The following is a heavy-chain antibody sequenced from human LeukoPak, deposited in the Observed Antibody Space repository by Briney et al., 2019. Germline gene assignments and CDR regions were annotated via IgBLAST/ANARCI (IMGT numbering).Heavy chain of an antibody. J-gene: IGHJ3*02. D-gene: IGHD5-18*01. CDR1: GYTFTGYY. Sequence: ASVTVSCKASGYTFTGYYMHWVRQAPGQGLEWMGWIHPNSGGTNYAQKFQAWVTVTRDTSISTAYMELSRLRSDDTAVYYCATSGYAYGALDIWGQGTMVTVSS. CDR3: ATSGYAYGALDI. V-gene: IGHV1-2*04. CDR2: IHPNSGGT.